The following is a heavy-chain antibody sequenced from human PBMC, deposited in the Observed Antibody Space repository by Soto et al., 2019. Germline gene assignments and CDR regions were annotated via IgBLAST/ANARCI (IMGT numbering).Heavy chain of an antibody. CDR3: ARDQDLDYYDSSGYPKSLDY. V-gene: IGHV3-33*01. CDR2: IWYDGSNK. D-gene: IGHD3-22*01. J-gene: IGHJ4*02. CDR1: GFTFSSYG. Sequence: GGSLRLSCAASGFTFSSYGMHWVRQAPGKGLEWVAVIWYDGSNKYYADSVKGRFTISRDNSKNTLYLQMNSLRAEDTAVYYCARDQDLDYYDSSGYPKSLDYWGQGTLVTSPQ.